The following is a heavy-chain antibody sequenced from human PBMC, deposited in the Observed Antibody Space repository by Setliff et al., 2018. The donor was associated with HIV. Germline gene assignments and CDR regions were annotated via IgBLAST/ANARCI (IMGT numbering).Heavy chain of an antibody. J-gene: IGHJ5*02. Sequence: PSETLSLTCAVSGGSISSSNWWSWIRQPPGKGLEWTGSIYQSGRTYYNPSLKSRLTMSVDTSKNQFSLSLSSVAAADTAVYYCASANWNYLGYWFDPWGQGTLVTVSS. D-gene: IGHD1-7*01. CDR2: IYQSGRT. V-gene: IGHV4-4*02. CDR1: GGSISSSNW. CDR3: ASANWNYLGYWFDP.